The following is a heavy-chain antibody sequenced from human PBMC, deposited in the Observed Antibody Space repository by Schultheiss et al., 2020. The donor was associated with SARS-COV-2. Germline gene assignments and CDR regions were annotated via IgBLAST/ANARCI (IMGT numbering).Heavy chain of an antibody. J-gene: IGHJ4*02. CDR1: GGSISSGDYY. Sequence: SETLSRTCTVSGGSISSGDYYWSWIRQPPGKGLEWIGYIYYSGSTYYNPSLKSRVTISVDTSKNQFSLKLSSVTAADTAVYYCARAAVGYYDSSGYFSDYWGQGTLVTVSS. CDR3: ARAAVGYYDSSGYFSDY. D-gene: IGHD3-22*01. V-gene: IGHV4-30-4*01. CDR2: IYYSGST.